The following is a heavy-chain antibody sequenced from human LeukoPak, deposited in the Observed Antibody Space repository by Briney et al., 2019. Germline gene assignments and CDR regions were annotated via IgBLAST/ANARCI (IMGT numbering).Heavy chain of an antibody. CDR2: IIPIFGTA. J-gene: IGHJ5*02. Sequence: SVKVSCKASGGTFSSYAISWVRQAPGQGLEWMGGIIPIFGTANYAQKFQGRVTMTRNTSISTAYMELSSLRSEDTAVYYCARVKVKRITMVRGVIIGNWFDPWGQGTLVTVSS. D-gene: IGHD3-10*01. CDR3: ARVKVKRITMVRGVIIGNWFDP. CDR1: GGTFSSYA. V-gene: IGHV1-69*05.